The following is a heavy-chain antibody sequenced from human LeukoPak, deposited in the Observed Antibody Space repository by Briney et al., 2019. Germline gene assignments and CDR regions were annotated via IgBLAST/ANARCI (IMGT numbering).Heavy chain of an antibody. Sequence: SVKVSCKTSGGTFSSYAISWVRQAPGQGLEWMGGIIPIFGTANYAQKFQGRGTITTDESTSTAYMELSSLRSEDTAVYYCARGLLRFSWLDFDYWGQGTLVTVSS. CDR1: GGTFSSYA. V-gene: IGHV1-69*05. D-gene: IGHD3-3*01. CDR2: IIPIFGTA. CDR3: ARGLLRFSWLDFDY. J-gene: IGHJ4*02.